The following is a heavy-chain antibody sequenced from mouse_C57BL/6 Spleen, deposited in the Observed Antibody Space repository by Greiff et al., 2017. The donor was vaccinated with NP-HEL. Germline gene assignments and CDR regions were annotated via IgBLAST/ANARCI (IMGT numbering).Heavy chain of an antibody. Sequence: EVKLQESGPELVKPGASVKMSCKASGYTFTDYNMHWVKQSHGKSLEWIGYINPNNGGTSYNQKFKGKATLTVNKSSSTAYMELRSLTSEDSAVYYCARGWDGWLLPGFAYWGQGTLVTVSA. V-gene: IGHV1-22*01. CDR2: INPNNGGT. CDR1: GYTFTDYN. J-gene: IGHJ3*01. CDR3: ARGWDGWLLPGFAY. D-gene: IGHD2-3*01.